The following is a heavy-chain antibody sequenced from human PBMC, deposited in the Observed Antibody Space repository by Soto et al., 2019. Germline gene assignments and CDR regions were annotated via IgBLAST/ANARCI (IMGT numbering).Heavy chain of an antibody. CDR2: ISYDGSNK. CDR1: GFTFSSYG. V-gene: IGHV3-30*18. D-gene: IGHD5-18*01. Sequence: GGSLRLSCAASGFTFSSYGMHWVRQAPGKGLEWVAVISYDGSNKYYADSVKGRFTISRDNSKNTLYLQMNSLRAEDTAVYYCAKDLFGVRRSLGYSYGWDLDYWGQGTLVTVSS. J-gene: IGHJ4*02. CDR3: AKDLFGVRRSLGYSYGWDLDY.